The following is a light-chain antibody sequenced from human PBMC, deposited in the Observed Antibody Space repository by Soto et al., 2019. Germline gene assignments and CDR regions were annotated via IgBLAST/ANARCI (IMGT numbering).Light chain of an antibody. CDR3: CSYAGTYTLV. CDR2: DVT. Sequence: QSALTQPRSVSGSPGQSVTFSCIGTSIDIGTYNFVSWYQQYPGKAPKLMIYDVTKRPSGVPDRFSGSKSGNTASLTISGLQAEDEADYYCCSYAGTYTLVFGGGTKLTVL. CDR1: SIDIGTYNF. V-gene: IGLV2-11*01. J-gene: IGLJ3*02.